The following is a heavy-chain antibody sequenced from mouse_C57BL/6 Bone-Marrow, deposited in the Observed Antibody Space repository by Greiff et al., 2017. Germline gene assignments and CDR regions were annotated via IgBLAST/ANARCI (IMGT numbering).Heavy chain of an antibody. CDR2: IDPENGDT. CDR3: TLTIWDDY. D-gene: IGHD4-1*01. J-gene: IGHJ2*01. CDR1: GFNITDDY. V-gene: IGHV14-4*01. Sequence: VQLQQSGAELVRPGASVKLSCTASGFNITDDYMHWVKQRPEQGLEWIGWIDPENGDTDYAPKFQGKATITADTSSNTAYLQLSSLTSEDTAVYYYTLTIWDDYWGQGTTLTVSS.